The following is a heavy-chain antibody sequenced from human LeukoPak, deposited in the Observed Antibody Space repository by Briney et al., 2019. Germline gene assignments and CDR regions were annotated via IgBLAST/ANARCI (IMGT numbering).Heavy chain of an antibody. D-gene: IGHD3-22*01. CDR2: IYYSGSS. Sequence: SETLSLTCTVSGGSISSHYWSWIRQSPGKGLEWIGYIYYSGSSKYNPSLKSRVTISVDTSKNQFSLKLSSVTAADTAVYYCARLYDSSGYTNWLDPWGQGTLVTVSS. J-gene: IGHJ5*02. CDR3: ARLYDSSGYTNWLDP. CDR1: GGSISSHY. V-gene: IGHV4-59*11.